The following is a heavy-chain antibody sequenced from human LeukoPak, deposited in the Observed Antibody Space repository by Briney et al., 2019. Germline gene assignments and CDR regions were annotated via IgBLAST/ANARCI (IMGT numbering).Heavy chain of an antibody. D-gene: IGHD2-15*01. J-gene: IGHJ6*03. CDR2: IYYSGST. CDR1: GGSISSSDYY. Sequence: SETLSLTCSVSGGSISSSDYYWSWIRRPPGKGLEWIGYIYYSGSTNYNPSLKSRVTISVDTSKNQFSLKLSSVTAADTAVYYCARGLLEVDYYYYYYMDVWGKGTTVTVSS. V-gene: IGHV4-61*08. CDR3: ARGLLEVDYYYYYYMDV.